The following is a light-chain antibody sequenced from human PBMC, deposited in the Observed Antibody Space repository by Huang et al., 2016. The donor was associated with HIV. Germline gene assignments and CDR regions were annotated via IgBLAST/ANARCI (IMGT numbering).Light chain of an antibody. J-gene: IGKJ1*01. CDR1: QSVTSNQ. CDR3: QQYGFSSWT. Sequence: EVVLTQSPGTLSLSPGERATLSCRASQSVTSNQLAWYQQKPGQAPRLRIYGASARGTGIPDRFIGSGSGTGFTLTISRLEPEDSAVYYCQQYGFSSWTFGQGTKVEIK. CDR2: GAS. V-gene: IGKV3-20*01.